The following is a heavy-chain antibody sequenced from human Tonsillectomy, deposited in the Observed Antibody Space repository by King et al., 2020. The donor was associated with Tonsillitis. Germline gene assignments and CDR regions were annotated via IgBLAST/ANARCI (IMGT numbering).Heavy chain of an antibody. CDR3: ARGSRIGLLGGFFGFDV. J-gene: IGHJ6*02. Sequence: VQLVESGGGLVQPGGSLRLSCAASGFTFSNYWMHWVRQAPGKGLVWVSRMNSDGSTTNYADSVKGRFTISRDNAKNTLYLQMNSLRAEDTAVYYCARGSRIGLLGGFFGFDVWGQGTTGTVS. CDR1: GFTFSNYW. CDR2: MNSDGSTT. D-gene: IGHD3-16*01. V-gene: IGHV3-74*01.